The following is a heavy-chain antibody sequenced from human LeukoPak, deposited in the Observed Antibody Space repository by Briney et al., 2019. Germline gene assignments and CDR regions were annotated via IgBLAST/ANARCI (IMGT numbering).Heavy chain of an antibody. J-gene: IGHJ4*02. Sequence: GGALRLSCAGCGFILRMYWVHGVRQAPGKELVWVARIDVVGTRTDYADSVRGRFTISRDNAKNTIYLQMNSLTADDTAVYYCVRSMSGRNDFWGQGTVVSVSS. CDR1: GFILRMYW. V-gene: IGHV3-74*01. D-gene: IGHD3-3*01. CDR2: IDVVGTRT. CDR3: VRSMSGRNDF.